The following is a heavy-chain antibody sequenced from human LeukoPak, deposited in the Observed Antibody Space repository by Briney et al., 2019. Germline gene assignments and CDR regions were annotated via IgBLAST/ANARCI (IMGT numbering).Heavy chain of an antibody. D-gene: IGHD3-16*01. J-gene: IGHJ6*03. V-gene: IGHV3-21*01. CDR1: GSLRGYA. CDR2: ISSSGCYM. CDR3: ARCALGVWADNYYMDV. Sequence: GGSLRLSCEASGSLRGYAMSWVRQAPGKGLEWVLSISSSGCYMYYTDSVKGRFTISRDNARNSVSLQMNSLRVEDTAIYFCARCALGVWADNYYMDVWGNGTTVIVSS.